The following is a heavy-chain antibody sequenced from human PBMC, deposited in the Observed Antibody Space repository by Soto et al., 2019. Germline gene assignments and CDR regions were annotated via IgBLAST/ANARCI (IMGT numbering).Heavy chain of an antibody. CDR1: GFTISDYR. CDR2: ISGSTLVI. V-gene: IGHV3-48*02. CDR3: AKDLEYFDY. Sequence: EVQLVESRGGLVQPGGSLRLSCTASGFTISDYRMTWVRQAPGKGLDWVSHISGSTLVIKYADSVKGRFTISRDNAKNSVYLQINSLRDDDSAVYYCAKDLEYFDYWGQGALVTVFS. J-gene: IGHJ4*02.